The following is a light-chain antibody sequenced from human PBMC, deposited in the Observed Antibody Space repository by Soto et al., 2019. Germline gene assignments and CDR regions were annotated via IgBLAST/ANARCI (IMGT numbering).Light chain of an antibody. CDR1: QSVSSY. Sequence: EIVLTQSPATLSLSPGERATLSCRASQSVSSYLAWYQQKPGQAPRLLIYDASNRATGIPARFSGSGSGTYFPLTIISLEPEDFAVYYCQQLSNWLTFRGGTKVEIK. J-gene: IGKJ4*01. V-gene: IGKV3-11*01. CDR2: DAS. CDR3: QQLSNWLT.